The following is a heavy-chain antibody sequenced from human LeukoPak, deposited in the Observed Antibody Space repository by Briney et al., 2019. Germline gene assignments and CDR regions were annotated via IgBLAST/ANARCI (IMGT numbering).Heavy chain of an antibody. CDR2: ISSSSSYI. CDR3: ARVSNWVNTAMANFDY. CDR1: GFTFSSYS. Sequence: PGGSLRLSCAASGFTFSSYSMSWVRQAPGKGLEWVSSISSSSSYIYYADSVKGRFTISRDNAKNSLYLQMNSLRAEDTAVYYCARVSNWVNTAMANFDYWGQGTLVTVSS. D-gene: IGHD5-18*01. J-gene: IGHJ4*02. V-gene: IGHV3-21*01.